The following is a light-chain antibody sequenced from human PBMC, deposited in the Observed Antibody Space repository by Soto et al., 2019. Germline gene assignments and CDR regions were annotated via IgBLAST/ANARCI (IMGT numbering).Light chain of an antibody. Sequence: QSALTQPASVSGSPGQSITISCTGTNSDVGDYDYVSWYQHHPGKAPKVVIFEVSRRPSGVSDRFSGSKSGNTASLTISGLQPEDEAAYHCSSYSSTGTYVIFGGGTKLTVL. V-gene: IGLV2-14*01. CDR2: EVS. J-gene: IGLJ2*01. CDR3: SSYSSTGTYVI. CDR1: NSDVGDYDY.